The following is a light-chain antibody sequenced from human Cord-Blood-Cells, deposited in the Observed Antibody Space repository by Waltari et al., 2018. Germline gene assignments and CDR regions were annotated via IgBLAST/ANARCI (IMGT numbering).Light chain of an antibody. J-gene: IGLJ3*02. V-gene: IGLV2-14*01. Sequence: QSALTQPASVSGSPGQSITISCTGTSSDVGGYNYFSWYQQHPGKAPKHMIYDVSNRPSGVSNRFSGSKSGNTASLTISCLQAEDEADYYCSSYTSSSTLVFGGGTKLTVL. CDR3: SSYTSSSTLV. CDR1: SSDVGGYNY. CDR2: DVS.